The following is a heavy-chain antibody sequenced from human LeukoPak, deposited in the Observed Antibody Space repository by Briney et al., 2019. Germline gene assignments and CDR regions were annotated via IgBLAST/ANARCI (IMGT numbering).Heavy chain of an antibody. CDR1: GFTFSNYW. Sequence: GGSLRLPCVASGFTFSNYWMHWVRQAPGKGLVWISRINSDGSSTSYADSVKGRVTISRDSAKNTLYLQMNSPRAEDTAVFYCVATYLYAMDVWGKGTTVTVSS. J-gene: IGHJ6*04. D-gene: IGHD2-2*02. V-gene: IGHV3-74*01. CDR3: VATYLYAMDV. CDR2: INSDGSST.